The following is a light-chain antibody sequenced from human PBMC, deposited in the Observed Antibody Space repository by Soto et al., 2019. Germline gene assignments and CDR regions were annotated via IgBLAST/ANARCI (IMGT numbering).Light chain of an antibody. CDR3: QQSYSTPIT. Sequence: IQMTQSHTSLSASVGDRVTITCRASQSLSSYLNWYQQKPGKAPKLLIYAAASLQSGVPSRFSGSGSGTDFTLTISSLQPEDFATYYCQQSYSTPITFGQGTRLEIK. CDR1: QSLSSY. V-gene: IGKV1-39*01. J-gene: IGKJ5*01. CDR2: AAA.